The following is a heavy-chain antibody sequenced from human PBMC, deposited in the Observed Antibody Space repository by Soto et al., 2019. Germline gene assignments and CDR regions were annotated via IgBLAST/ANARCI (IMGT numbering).Heavy chain of an antibody. Sequence: GGSLRLSCAASGFTFSSCAMHWVRQAPGKGLEWVAVISYDGSNKYYADSVKGRFTISRDNSKNTLYLQMNSLRAEDTAVYYCARRAYYYDSSGYSYYFDYWGQGTLVTVSS. V-gene: IGHV3-30-3*01. D-gene: IGHD3-22*01. CDR1: GFTFSSCA. J-gene: IGHJ4*02. CDR2: ISYDGSNK. CDR3: ARRAYYYDSSGYSYYFDY.